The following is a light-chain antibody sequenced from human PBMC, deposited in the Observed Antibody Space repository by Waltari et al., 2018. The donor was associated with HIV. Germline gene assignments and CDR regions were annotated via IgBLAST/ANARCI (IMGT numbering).Light chain of an antibody. J-gene: IGLJ3*02. Sequence: QSVLTQPPSMSRPPGQRVFISCSGSLSNIGNNFVSWFQEVSRRAPKLILYNTEQRPSGVPDRFSAAKSCSSASLAITGLQSDDEAVYFCASRDDNLSHWVFGGGTKLTV. CDR3: ASRDDNLSHWV. CDR2: NTE. V-gene: IGLV1-47*02. CDR1: LSNIGNNF.